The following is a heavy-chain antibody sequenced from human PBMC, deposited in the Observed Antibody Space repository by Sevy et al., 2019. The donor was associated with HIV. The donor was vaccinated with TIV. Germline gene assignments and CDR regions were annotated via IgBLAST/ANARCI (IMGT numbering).Heavy chain of an antibody. V-gene: IGHV1-24*01. CDR2: FDPEDGET. CDR1: GSTLSRLS. Sequence: ASVKVSCKVSGSTLSRLSMHWVRQVPGKGLEWMASFDPEDGETIYARKFQGRVTMTEDTSTDTAYMELSSLRSEDTAVYYCATTKDYTESYSSPFAYWGQGTLVTVSS. CDR3: ATTKDYTESYSSPFAY. J-gene: IGHJ4*02. D-gene: IGHD5-18*01.